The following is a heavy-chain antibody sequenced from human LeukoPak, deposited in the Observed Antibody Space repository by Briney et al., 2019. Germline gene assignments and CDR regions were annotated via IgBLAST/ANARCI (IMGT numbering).Heavy chain of an antibody. V-gene: IGHV4-34*01. Sequence: SETLSLTCAVYGGSFSGHYWSWIRQPPGKGLEWIGEINHSGSTNYNPSLKSRVTISVDTSKNQFSLKLSSVTAADTAVYYCARRGSGSYSYYYYYMDVWGKGTTVTISS. CDR1: GGSFSGHY. CDR3: ARRGSGSYSYYYYYMDV. D-gene: IGHD3-10*01. J-gene: IGHJ6*03. CDR2: INHSGST.